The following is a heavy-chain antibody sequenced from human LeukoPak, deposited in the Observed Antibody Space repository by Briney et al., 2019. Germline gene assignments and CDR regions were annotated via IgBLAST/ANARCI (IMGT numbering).Heavy chain of an antibody. Sequence: ASVKVSCKASGYTFTGYYMHWVRQAPGQGLEWMGWINPNSGGTNYAQKFQGWVTMTRDTSISTAYMELSRLRSDDTAVYYCARDSGRDGYNSFDYWGQGTLVTVSS. CDR1: GYTFTGYY. J-gene: IGHJ4*02. CDR2: INPNSGGT. D-gene: IGHD5-24*01. CDR3: ARDSGRDGYNSFDY. V-gene: IGHV1-2*04.